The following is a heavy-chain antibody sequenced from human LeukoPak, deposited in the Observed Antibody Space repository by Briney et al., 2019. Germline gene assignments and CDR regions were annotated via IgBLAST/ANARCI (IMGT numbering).Heavy chain of an antibody. D-gene: IGHD5-12*01. V-gene: IGHV1-2*02. CDR1: GFTYNTYY. CDR3: ARADWVGSGHAGFYSDY. Sequence: ASVTVSCKASGFTYNTYYLYWMRQAPGQGLEWMGWIRLRDGGTIYAQRFQDRFIMTTDPSTNTASMELRSLTSDDTAVYFCARADWVGSGHAGFYSDYWGQGTQVTVSS. CDR2: IRLRDGGT. J-gene: IGHJ4*02.